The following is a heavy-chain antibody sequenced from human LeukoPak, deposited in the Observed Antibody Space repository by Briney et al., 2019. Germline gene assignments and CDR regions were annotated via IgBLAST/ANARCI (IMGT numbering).Heavy chain of an antibody. CDR2: IYYSGST. D-gene: IGHD5-24*01. CDR3: AALTYNYNSYWFDP. J-gene: IGHJ5*02. V-gene: IGHV4-59*01. CDR1: GGSISSYY. Sequence: SETLSLTCTVSGGSISSYYWSWLRQPPGKGLEWIGYIYYSGSTNYNPSLKSRVTISVDTSKNQFSLKLSSVTAADTAVYYCAALTYNYNSYWFDPWGQGTLVTVSS.